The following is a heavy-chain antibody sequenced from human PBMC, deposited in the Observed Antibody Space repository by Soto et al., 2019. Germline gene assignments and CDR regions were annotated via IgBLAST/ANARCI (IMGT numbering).Heavy chain of an antibody. J-gene: IGHJ4*02. CDR1: GFTFSSYA. Sequence: GESLKISCAASGFTFSSYAMSWVRQAPGKGLEWVSAISGSGGSTYYADSVKGRFTISRDNSKNTLYLQMNSLRAEDTAVYYCAKDYLGYSSSWYVAYWGQGTLVTVSS. D-gene: IGHD6-13*01. CDR2: ISGSGGST. V-gene: IGHV3-23*01. CDR3: AKDYLGYSSSWYVAY.